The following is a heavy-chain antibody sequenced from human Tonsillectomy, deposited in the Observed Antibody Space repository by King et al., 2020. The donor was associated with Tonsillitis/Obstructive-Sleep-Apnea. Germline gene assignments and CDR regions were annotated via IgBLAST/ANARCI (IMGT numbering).Heavy chain of an antibody. D-gene: IGHD6-6*01. CDR1: GFTFSTYA. Sequence: VQLVESGGGLVQPGGSLRLSCAASGFTFSTYAMNWVRQAPGKGLEWVSTIRGGSSSTYYADSVKGRFTISRDSSKNTLFLQMSSLRGEDTAVYYCAKGSSSYFYYYMDVWGKGTTVTVSS. CDR3: AKGSSSYFYYYMDV. CDR2: IRGGSSST. V-gene: IGHV3-23*04. J-gene: IGHJ6*03.